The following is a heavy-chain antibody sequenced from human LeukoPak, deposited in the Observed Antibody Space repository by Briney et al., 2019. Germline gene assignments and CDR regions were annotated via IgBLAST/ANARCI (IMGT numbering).Heavy chain of an antibody. CDR1: GFTFDDYG. D-gene: IGHD3-16*01. CDR2: ISGSGGNT. V-gene: IGHV3-23*01. CDR3: AKDDNYIRFLS. J-gene: IGHJ5*02. Sequence: PGGSLRLSCAASGFTFDDYGMSWVRQAPGKGLEWVSGISGSGGNTYYADSVKGRFTISRDNSKNTLYLQMNSLRAEDTAVYYCAKDDNYIRFLSWGQGTLATVSS.